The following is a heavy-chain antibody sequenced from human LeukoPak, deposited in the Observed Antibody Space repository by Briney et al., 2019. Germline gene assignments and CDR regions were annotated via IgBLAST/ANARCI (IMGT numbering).Heavy chain of an antibody. J-gene: IGHJ6*03. CDR3: AKLQDVMFYYMDV. CDR1: GFTFSSYA. V-gene: IGHV3-23*01. Sequence: GGSLRLSCAASGFTFSSYAMSWVRQAPGKGLEWVSTISGSGASTYYADSVKGRFTISRDNSQNTVYLQMNSLRAEDTAVYYCAKLQDVMFYYMDVWGKGTTVTVSS. CDR2: ISGSGAST. D-gene: IGHD3-10*02.